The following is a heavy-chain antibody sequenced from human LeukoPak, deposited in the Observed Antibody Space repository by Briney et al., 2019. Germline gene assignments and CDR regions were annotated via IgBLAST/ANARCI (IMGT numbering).Heavy chain of an antibody. CDR2: ISYDGSNK. J-gene: IGHJ3*02. Sequence: GGSLRLSCAASGFTFSSYWMSWVRQAPGKGLEWVAVISYDGSNKYYADSVKGRFTISRDNSKNTLYLQMNSLRAEDTAVYYCASSPSSWYSSGAFGIWGQGTMVTVSS. D-gene: IGHD6-13*01. CDR3: ASSPSSWYSSGAFGI. CDR1: GFTFSSYW. V-gene: IGHV3-30-3*01.